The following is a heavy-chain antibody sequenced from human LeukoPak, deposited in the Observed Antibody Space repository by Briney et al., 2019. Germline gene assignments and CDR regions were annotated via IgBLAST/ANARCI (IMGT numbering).Heavy chain of an antibody. CDR3: ARGSAAASAGNFDY. V-gene: IGHV4-4*07. Sequence: SETLSLTCTVSGGSISSYYWSWIRQPAGKGLEWIGRIYTSGSTNYNPSLKSRVTMSVDTSKNQFSLKPSSVTAADTAVYYCARGSAAASAGNFDYWGQGTLVTVSS. D-gene: IGHD6-13*01. J-gene: IGHJ4*02. CDR2: IYTSGST. CDR1: GGSISSYY.